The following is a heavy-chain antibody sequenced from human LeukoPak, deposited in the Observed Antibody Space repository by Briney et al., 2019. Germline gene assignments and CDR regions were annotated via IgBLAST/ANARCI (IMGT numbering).Heavy chain of an antibody. Sequence: GASVKASCKASGYTFTSYGISWVRQAPGQGLEWMGWISAYNGNTNYAQKLQGRVTMTTDTSTSTAYMELRSLRSDDTAVYYCARDLGWKIAVTANDYWGQGTLVTVSS. CDR3: ARDLGWKIAVTANDY. D-gene: IGHD6-19*01. CDR1: GYTFTSYG. CDR2: ISAYNGNT. J-gene: IGHJ4*02. V-gene: IGHV1-18*01.